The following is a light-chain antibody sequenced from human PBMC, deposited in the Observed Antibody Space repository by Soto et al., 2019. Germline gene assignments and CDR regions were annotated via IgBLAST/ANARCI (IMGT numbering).Light chain of an antibody. V-gene: IGKV1-5*03. CDR1: QSISSW. J-gene: IGKJ1*01. CDR3: QHWVDYMWT. Sequence: DIHLTQSPSTLSASVGDRVTITCRASQSISSWLAWYQQKPGKAPKLLIYKASTLESGVPSRFSGSGSGTEFTLTISSLQPDDFATYYCQHWVDYMWTFGQGTTVESK. CDR2: KAS.